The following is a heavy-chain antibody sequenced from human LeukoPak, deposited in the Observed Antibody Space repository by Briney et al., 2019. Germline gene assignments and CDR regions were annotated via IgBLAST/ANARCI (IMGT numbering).Heavy chain of an antibody. J-gene: IGHJ4*02. D-gene: IGHD6-19*01. CDR2: ISPNSVDK. V-gene: IGHV3-21*01. Sequence: PGGSLRLSCAASGFTFSTYSMNWVRQTPGKGLEWVSSISPNSVDKYHADSVKGRFTISRDNAKNSLYLQMNGLRAEDTALYYCAREGQWQDFDYWGQGTLVTVSS. CDR1: GFTFSTYS. CDR3: AREGQWQDFDY.